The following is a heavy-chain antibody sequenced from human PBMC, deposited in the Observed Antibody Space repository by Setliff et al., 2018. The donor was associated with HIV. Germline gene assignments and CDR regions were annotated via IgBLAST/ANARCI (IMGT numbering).Heavy chain of an antibody. D-gene: IGHD2-15*01. CDR1: GFTFRTFA. V-gene: IGHV3-30*07. Sequence: GGSLRLSCVASGFTFRTFAMHWVRQAPGKGLEWVSVISYDGSRTYYADSVKGRFTISRDNSKNTLYLQMNSLRAEDTAVYYCAKGRGYCTGGSCYSDYWGQGTLVTVSS. CDR3: AKGRGYCTGGSCYSDY. CDR2: ISYDGSRT. J-gene: IGHJ4*02.